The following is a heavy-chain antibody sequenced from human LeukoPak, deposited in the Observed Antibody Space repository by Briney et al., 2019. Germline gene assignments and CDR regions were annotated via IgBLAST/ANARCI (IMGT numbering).Heavy chain of an antibody. V-gene: IGHV3-23*05. CDR1: GFVFSSHV. J-gene: IGHJ5*02. CDR2: ISNGN. CDR3: VREAGSCTAASCSKTNWFDP. D-gene: IGHD2-2*01. Sequence: GGSLRLSCVTSGFVFSSHVMSWVRQAPGKGLEWVAAISNGNYYADSVKGRFTISRDNSKNTVYLQMSSLRAEDTAVYFCVREAGSCTAASCSKTNWFDPWGQGTLVTVS.